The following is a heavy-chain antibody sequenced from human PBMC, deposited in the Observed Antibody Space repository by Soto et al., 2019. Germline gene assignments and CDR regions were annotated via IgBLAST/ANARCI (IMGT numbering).Heavy chain of an antibody. CDR3: ARDPPNYGRDKDDY. D-gene: IGHD3-10*01. Sequence: SVKVSCKASGGTFSSYAISWVRQAPGQGLEWMGGIIPIFGTANYAQKFQGRVTITADESTSTAYMELSSLRSEDTAVYYCARDPPNYGRDKDDYWGQGTLVTVSS. CDR1: GGTFSSYA. V-gene: IGHV1-69*13. J-gene: IGHJ4*02. CDR2: IIPIFGTA.